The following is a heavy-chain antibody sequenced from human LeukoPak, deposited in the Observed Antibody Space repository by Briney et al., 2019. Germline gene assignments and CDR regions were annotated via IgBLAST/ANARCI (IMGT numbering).Heavy chain of an antibody. D-gene: IGHD3-22*01. Sequence: ASVKVSCKASGGTFSSYAISWVRQAPGQGLKWMGGIIPIFGTANYAQKFQGRVTITADKSTSTAYMELSSLRSEDTAVYYCARDRYYYDSSGYPYYYYYYMDVWGKGTTVTVSS. CDR3: ARDRYYYDSSGYPYYYYYYMDV. V-gene: IGHV1-69*06. CDR2: IIPIFGTA. CDR1: GGTFSSYA. J-gene: IGHJ6*03.